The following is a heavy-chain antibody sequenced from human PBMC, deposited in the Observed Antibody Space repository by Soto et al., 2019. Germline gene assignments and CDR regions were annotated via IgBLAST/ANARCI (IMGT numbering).Heavy chain of an antibody. J-gene: IGHJ6*02. CDR1: GFTFSDYG. CDR2: IWYDGSNK. CDR3: ARDRIVRASYYYYGMDV. V-gene: IGHV3-33*01. Sequence: QVQVVESGGGVVQPGRSLRLSCTASGFTFSDYGMHWVRQAPGKGLEWVALIWYDGSNKFYADSVKDRFTASRDNSKNTLYLQMNSLRADDRAVYYCARDRIVRASYYYYGMDVWGQGTTVTVSS. D-gene: IGHD1-26*01.